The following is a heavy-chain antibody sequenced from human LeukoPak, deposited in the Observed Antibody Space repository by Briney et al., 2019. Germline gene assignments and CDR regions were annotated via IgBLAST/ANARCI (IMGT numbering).Heavy chain of an antibody. Sequence: GGSLRLSCAASGFPFSTNAMTWVRQAPGKGLEWVSAISGGGGSTYYADSVKGRFTISRDNSKNTLYLQMNSLRAEDTAVYYCAKAYYGDYYDYWGQGTLVTVSS. CDR2: ISGGGGST. V-gene: IGHV3-23*01. J-gene: IGHJ4*02. CDR1: GFPFSTNA. CDR3: AKAYYGDYYDY. D-gene: IGHD4-17*01.